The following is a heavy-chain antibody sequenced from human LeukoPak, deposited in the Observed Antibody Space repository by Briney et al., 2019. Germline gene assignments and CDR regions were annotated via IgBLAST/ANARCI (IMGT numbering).Heavy chain of an antibody. CDR1: GFTFTSYA. J-gene: IGHJ4*02. CDR2: ISGSGGTT. CDR3: AKDRPLNWGYYFDS. V-gene: IGHV3-23*01. Sequence: GGSLRLSCAASGFTFTSYAMSWVRQAPGKGLEWVSSISGSGGTTYYADSVKGRFTISRDTSKSTLYLQMNSLRADDTAVYYCAKDRPLNWGYYFDSWAREPWSPSPQ. D-gene: IGHD7-27*01.